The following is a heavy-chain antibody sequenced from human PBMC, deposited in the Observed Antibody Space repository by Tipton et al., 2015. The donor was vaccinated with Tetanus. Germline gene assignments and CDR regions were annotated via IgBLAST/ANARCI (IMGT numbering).Heavy chain of an antibody. CDR2: MNPNSGNT. Sequence: QLVQSGAEVKKPGASVKVSCKASGYTFTSYDINWVRQATGQGLEWMGWMNPNSGNTGYAQKFQGRVTMTRNTSISTAYMELSSLRSEDTAVYYGATWEYHHYYYYGMDVWGQGTTVTVSS. CDR3: ATWEYHHYYYYGMDV. CDR1: GYTFTSYD. V-gene: IGHV1-8*01. D-gene: IGHD2-2*01. J-gene: IGHJ6*02.